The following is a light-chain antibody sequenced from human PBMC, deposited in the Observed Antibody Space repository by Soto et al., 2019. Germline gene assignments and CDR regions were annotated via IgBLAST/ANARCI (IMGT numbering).Light chain of an antibody. J-gene: IGKJ2*01. CDR2: AAS. V-gene: IGKV1-39*01. Sequence: DIQMTQSPSSLSASVGDRVTITCRASQSITRYLNWYQQQPGKAPKLLIHAASSLQSGVPSRFSGSGSGTDFTLTISSLQSEDFATYYCQQTDSIPYTFGQGTKVDIK. CDR3: QQTDSIPYT. CDR1: QSITRY.